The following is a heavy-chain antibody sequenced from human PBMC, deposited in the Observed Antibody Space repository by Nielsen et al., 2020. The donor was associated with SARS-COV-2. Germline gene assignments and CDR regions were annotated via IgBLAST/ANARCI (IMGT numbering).Heavy chain of an antibody. D-gene: IGHD4-23*01. CDR1: GFTFDDYA. V-gene: IGHV3-9*01. Sequence: SLKISCTASGFTFDDYAMHWVRQAPGKGLEWVSGISWNSGSIGYADSVKGRFTISRDNAKNSLYLQMNSLRAEDTALYYCAKLVSYDYGGNSDYWGQGTLVTVSS. CDR3: AKLVSYDYGGNSDY. J-gene: IGHJ4*02. CDR2: ISWNSGSI.